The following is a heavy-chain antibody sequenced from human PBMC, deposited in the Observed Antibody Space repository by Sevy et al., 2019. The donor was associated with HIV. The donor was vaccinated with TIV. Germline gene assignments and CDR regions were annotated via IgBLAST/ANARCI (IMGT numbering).Heavy chain of an antibody. J-gene: IGHJ6*02. V-gene: IGHV1-8*01. CDR1: GYTFTSYD. Sequence: ASVKVSCRASGYTFTSYDIHWVRQTTGQGLEWMGWMGPNSGNTGYAQKFQGRVTMTRDTSKGTAYMELSSLRSDDTAEYYCVRILSTSYYNYHALDVWGQGTTVTVSS. CDR3: VRILSTSYYNYHALDV. D-gene: IGHD2-2*01. CDR2: MGPNSGNT.